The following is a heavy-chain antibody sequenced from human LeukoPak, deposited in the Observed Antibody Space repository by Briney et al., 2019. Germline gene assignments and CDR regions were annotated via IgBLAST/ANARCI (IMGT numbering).Heavy chain of an antibody. CDR1: GFTFSSYA. D-gene: IGHD3-3*01. CDR2: ISGSGGST. CDR3: AKESWVHELTISALTFDY. V-gene: IGHV3-23*01. J-gene: IGHJ4*02. Sequence: GGSLRLSCAASGFTFSSYAMSWVRQAPGKGLEWVSAISGSGGSTYYADSVKGRFTISRDNSKNTLYLQMNSLRAEDTAVYYCAKESWVHELTISALTFDYWGQGTLVTVSS.